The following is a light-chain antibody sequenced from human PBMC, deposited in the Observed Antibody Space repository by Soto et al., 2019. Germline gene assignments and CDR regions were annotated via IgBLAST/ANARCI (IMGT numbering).Light chain of an antibody. J-gene: IGLJ2*01. CDR1: SSDGGGYNY. V-gene: IGLV2-8*01. CDR3: LSYAGSNNVV. CDR2: EVS. Sequence: QSALTQPPSASGSPGQSVTISCTGTSSDGGGYNYVSWYQQHTGKAPKLMIYEVSKRPSGVPDRFSGSKSGNTASLTGSGRQAEDEADYYCLSYAGSNNVVFGGGTKLTVL.